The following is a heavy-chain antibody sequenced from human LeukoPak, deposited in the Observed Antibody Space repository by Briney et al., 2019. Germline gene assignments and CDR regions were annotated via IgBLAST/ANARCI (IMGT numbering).Heavy chain of an antibody. CDR2: ISYDGSNK. Sequence: GGSLRLSCAASGFTFSSYAMHWVRQAPGKGLEWVAVISYDGSNKYYADSVKGRFIISRDNSKNTVYLQMNSLRTEDTAIYYCAREGRFKAQHLFDYWGQGTLVIVSP. V-gene: IGHV3-30*04. CDR3: AREGRFKAQHLFDY. D-gene: IGHD2-2*01. J-gene: IGHJ4*02. CDR1: GFTFSSYA.